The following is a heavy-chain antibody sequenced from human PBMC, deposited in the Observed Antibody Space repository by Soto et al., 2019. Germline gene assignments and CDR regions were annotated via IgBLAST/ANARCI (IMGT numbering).Heavy chain of an antibody. Sequence: SETLSLTCTVSGGSVSSGSYYWSWIRQPPGKGLEWIGYIYYSGSTNYNPSLKSRVTISVDTSKNQFSLKLSSVTAADTAVYYCASIGEQLVYYYYYCMDVLGQGTSFTVS. J-gene: IGHJ6*02. CDR2: IYYSGST. D-gene: IGHD6-13*01. V-gene: IGHV4-61*01. CDR3: ASIGEQLVYYYYYCMDV. CDR1: GGSVSSGSYY.